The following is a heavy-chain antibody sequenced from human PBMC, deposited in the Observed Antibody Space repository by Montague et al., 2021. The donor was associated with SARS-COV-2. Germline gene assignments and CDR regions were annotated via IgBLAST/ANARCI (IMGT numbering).Heavy chain of an antibody. CDR3: ARLKRYFDSSGSPSAFDF. D-gene: IGHD3-22*01. J-gene: IGHJ3*01. V-gene: IGHV4-39*02. CDR1: GGSITNNIDY. CDR2: IYYTRNT. Sequence: SETLSLTCTVSGGSITNNIDYWAWIPQPPGQGLEWIVSIYYTRNTSYNPTLKIPVTVSVVTSKNHFTLKLSSVTAAETAVYYCARLKRYFDSSGSPSAFDFWGQGTKVTVSS.